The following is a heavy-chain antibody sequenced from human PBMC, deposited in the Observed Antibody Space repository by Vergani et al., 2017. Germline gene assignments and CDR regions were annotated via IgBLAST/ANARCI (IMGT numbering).Heavy chain of an antibody. D-gene: IGHD5-24*01. Sequence: QLQLPESGPGLVKPSETLSLTCTVSGDSFSINYWTWIRQTPGKGLEWIGRFQGSGNSTYNPSLKSRVTISLDTSKNQFSLKLSSVTAADTALYYCASERRDGYNPFDTWGQGTLVTVSS. CDR3: ASERRDGYNPFDT. CDR1: GDSFSINY. CDR2: FQGSGNS. J-gene: IGHJ4*02. V-gene: IGHV4-4*07.